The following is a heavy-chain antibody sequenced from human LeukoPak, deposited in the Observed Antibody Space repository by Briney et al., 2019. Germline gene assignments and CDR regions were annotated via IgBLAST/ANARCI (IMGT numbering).Heavy chain of an antibody. Sequence: SETLSLTCTVSGGSISSYYWSWIRQPPGKGLEWIGYIYYSGSTNYNPSLKSRVTISVDTSKNQFSLKLSSVTAADTAVYYCAGDHKVAGFDYWGQGTLVTVSS. CDR2: IYYSGST. CDR1: GGSISSYY. CDR3: AGDHKVAGFDY. J-gene: IGHJ4*01. D-gene: IGHD2-15*01. V-gene: IGHV4-59*01.